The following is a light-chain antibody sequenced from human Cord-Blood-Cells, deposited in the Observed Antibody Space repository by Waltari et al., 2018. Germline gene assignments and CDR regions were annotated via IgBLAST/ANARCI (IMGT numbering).Light chain of an antibody. CDR2: ASS. CDR1: QSISSY. CDR3: QQSYSTLRT. J-gene: IGKJ1*01. Sequence: DIQMTQSPSSLCASVGDRVTITCRASQSISSYLNWYQQKPGKAPKLLIYASSSLQSGVPSRFSGSGSGTDFTLTISSLQPEYFATYYCQQSYSTLRTFGQGTKVEIK. V-gene: IGKV1-39*01.